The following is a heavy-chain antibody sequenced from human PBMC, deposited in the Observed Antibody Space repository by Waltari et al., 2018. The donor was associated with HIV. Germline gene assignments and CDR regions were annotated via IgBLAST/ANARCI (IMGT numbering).Heavy chain of an antibody. D-gene: IGHD3-10*01. J-gene: IGHJ3*01. CDR2: ISGSGSSN. CDR1: RFTFSTYE. V-gene: IGHV3-48*03. CDR3: ARDGSHGLRDSGSPLDR. Sequence: EVQLVESGGGAVQPGGSLRLSCVASRFTFSTYEMNWVRQGPGEDLGWVSGISGSGSSNYYADAVKGRVTMSRDNAKNALYLRMNYLTAEDTAIYYCARDGSHGLRDSGSPLDRWGQG.